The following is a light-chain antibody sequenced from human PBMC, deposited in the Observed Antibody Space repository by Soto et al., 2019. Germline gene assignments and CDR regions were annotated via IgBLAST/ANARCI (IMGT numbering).Light chain of an antibody. CDR1: QSISSY. CDR3: QQRSNWPLT. Sequence: EIVLTQSPATLSLSPGERATLSCRASQSISSYLAWYQQKPGQAPRLLIYDASNRATGIPGRFSGSGSEKDFTLTISSLEPEDFAVYYCQQRSNWPLTFGGGTKADIK. V-gene: IGKV3-11*01. CDR2: DAS. J-gene: IGKJ4*01.